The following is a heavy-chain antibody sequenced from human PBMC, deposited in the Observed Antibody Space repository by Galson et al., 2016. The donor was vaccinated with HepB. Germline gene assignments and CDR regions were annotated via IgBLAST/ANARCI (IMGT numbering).Heavy chain of an antibody. D-gene: IGHD2-21*02. CDR2: VSSSSLYV. Sequence: SLRLSCAASGITFNTYTISWVRQAPGKGLEWVSSVSSSSLYVHYADSVKGRFSISRNNAKNSVDLQMDSLRVEDTAVYYCATGGYCGGDCYPTADSSAYWGRGTLVTVSS. V-gene: IGHV3-21*06. CDR1: GITFNTYT. J-gene: IGHJ4*02. CDR3: ATGGYCGGDCYPTADSSAY.